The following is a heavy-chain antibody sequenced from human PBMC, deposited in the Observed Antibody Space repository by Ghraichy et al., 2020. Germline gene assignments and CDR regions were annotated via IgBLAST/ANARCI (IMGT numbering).Heavy chain of an antibody. CDR2: ISTDGSST. CDR3: ARDSDFWNGYYDY. J-gene: IGHJ4*02. CDR1: GFTFSNYW. V-gene: IGHV3-74*01. D-gene: IGHD3/OR15-3a*01. Sequence: GESLNISCAASGFTFSNYWMHWVRQGPGKGLVWVSRISTDGSSTSFADSVKGRFTISRDNAKNTLYLQMNSLRAEDTALYYCARDSDFWNGYYDYWGQGTLVTVSS.